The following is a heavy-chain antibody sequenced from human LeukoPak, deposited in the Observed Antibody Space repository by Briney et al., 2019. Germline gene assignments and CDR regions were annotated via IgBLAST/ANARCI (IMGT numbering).Heavy chain of an antibody. D-gene: IGHD2-2*01. CDR3: AKSSGCCSSTSCQRFYFDY. CDR2: ISGSGGST. CDR1: GFTFSSYA. V-gene: IGHV3-23*01. Sequence: PGGSLRLSCGASGFTFSSYAMSWVRQAAGKGLEWVAGISGSGGSTYYADSVKGRFSISRDNSKNTLYLQMNSLRAEDTAVYYCAKSSGCCSSTSCQRFYFDYWGQGTLVTVSS. J-gene: IGHJ4*02.